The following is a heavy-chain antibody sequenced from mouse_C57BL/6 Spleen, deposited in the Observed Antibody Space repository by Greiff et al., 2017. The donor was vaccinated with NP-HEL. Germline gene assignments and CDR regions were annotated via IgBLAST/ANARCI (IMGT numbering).Heavy chain of an antibody. D-gene: IGHD1-1*01. CDR2: ISSGSSTI. J-gene: IGHJ1*01. CDR1: GFTFSSFG. CDR3: ARREITTWYFDV. Sequence: DVMLVESGGGLVQPGGSRKLSCAASGFTFSSFGMHWVRQAPEKGLEWVAYISSGSSTIYYADTVKGRFTISRDNPKNTLFLQMTSLRSEDTAMYYCARREITTWYFDVWGAGTTVTVSS. V-gene: IGHV5-17*02.